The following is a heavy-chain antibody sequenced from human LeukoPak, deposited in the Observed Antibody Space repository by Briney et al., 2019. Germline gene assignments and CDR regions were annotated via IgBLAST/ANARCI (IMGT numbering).Heavy chain of an antibody. V-gene: IGHV1-2*02. CDR2: INPNSGGT. J-gene: IGHJ1*01. Sequence: ASVNVSYTPSEYTFTAYYMHWVRQAPGQGREGMGWINPNSGGTNYAQKFQGRVTMPRDTSISTAYIELSRLRSDDTAVYYFSRYRRGSYTSFQHWGQGTLVTVSS. CDR1: EYTFTAYY. D-gene: IGHD3-16*01. CDR3: SRYRRGSYTSFQH.